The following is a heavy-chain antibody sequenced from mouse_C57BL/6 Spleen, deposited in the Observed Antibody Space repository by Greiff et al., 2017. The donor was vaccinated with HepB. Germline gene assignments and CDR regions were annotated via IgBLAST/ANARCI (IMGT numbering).Heavy chain of an antibody. V-gene: IGHV1-15*01. J-gene: IGHJ3*01. CDR2: IDPETGGT. D-gene: IGHD2-1*01. Sequence: VQLKESGAELVRPGASVTLSCKASGYTFTDYEMHWVKQTPVHGLEWIGAIDPETGGTAYNQKFKGKAILTADKSSSTAYMELRSLTSEDSAVYYCPVYYGPRRGFAYWGQGTLVTVSA. CDR3: PVYYGPRRGFAY. CDR1: GYTFTDYE.